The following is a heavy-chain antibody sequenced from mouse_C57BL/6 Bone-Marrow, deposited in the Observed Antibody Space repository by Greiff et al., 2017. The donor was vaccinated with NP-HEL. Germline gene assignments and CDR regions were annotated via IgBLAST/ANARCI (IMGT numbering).Heavy chain of an antibody. V-gene: IGHV1-59*01. J-gene: IGHJ2*01. Sequence: QVQLKQPGAELVRPGTSVKLSCKASGYTFTSYWMHWVKQRPGQGLEWIGVIDPSDSYTNYNQKFKGKATLTVDTSSSTAYMQLSSLTSEDSAVYYCARSGHYYGSSYDYFDYWGQGTTLTVSS. D-gene: IGHD1-1*01. CDR2: IDPSDSYT. CDR3: ARSGHYYGSSYDYFDY. CDR1: GYTFTSYW.